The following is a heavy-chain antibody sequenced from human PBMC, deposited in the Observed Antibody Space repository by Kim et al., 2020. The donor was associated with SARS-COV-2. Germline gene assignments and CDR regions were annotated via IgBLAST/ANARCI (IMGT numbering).Heavy chain of an antibody. CDR1: GYTFTGYY. J-gene: IGHJ5*02. V-gene: IGHV1-2*06. CDR3: ARVGGQLVQNNWFDP. CDR2: INPNSGGT. D-gene: IGHD6-13*01. Sequence: ASVKVSCKASGYTFTGYYMHWVRQAPGQGLEWMGRINPNSGGTNYAQKFQGRVTMTRDTSISTAYMELSRLRSDDTAVYYCARVGGQLVQNNWFDPWGQGTLVTVSS.